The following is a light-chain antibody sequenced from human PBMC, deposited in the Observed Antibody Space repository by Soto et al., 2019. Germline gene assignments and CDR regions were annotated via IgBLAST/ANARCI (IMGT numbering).Light chain of an antibody. J-gene: IGKJ4*01. CDR1: QSVSSSF. CDR2: GAS. V-gene: IGKV3-20*01. CDR3: QQYAISPLT. Sequence: ELVLTQSPGTLSLSPGERATLSCRASQSVSSSFLAWYVQRPGQSPRLLMYGASSRAPGIPDRFSGSGSGTEFTLTISRLESEDFALYYCQQYAISPLTFGGGTKVEIK.